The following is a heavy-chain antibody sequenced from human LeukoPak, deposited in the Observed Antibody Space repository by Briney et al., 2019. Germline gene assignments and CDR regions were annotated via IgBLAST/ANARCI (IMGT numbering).Heavy chain of an antibody. CDR1: GFTFDEYA. D-gene: IGHD6-6*01. V-gene: IGHV3-9*03. J-gene: IGHJ4*02. CDR3: VKDRGKYSTSSGLDY. CDR2: ITWNSGNI. Sequence: GGSLRPSCAAPGFTFDEYAMHWVRRAPGKGLEWVSGITWNSGNIGYADSVKGRFTISRDNAKKSLYLQMNSLRDEDMALYYCVKDRGKYSTSSGLDYWGQGILVTVSS.